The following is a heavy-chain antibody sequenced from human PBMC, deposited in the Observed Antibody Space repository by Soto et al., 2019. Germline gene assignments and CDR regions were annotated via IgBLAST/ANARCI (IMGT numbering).Heavy chain of an antibody. D-gene: IGHD6-13*01. Sequence: QLQLQEPGPGLGKPSQTLSLTCTVSGGPFRSGGYSGSWIAQHPGKGLGGIGYIYYSGSTYYNPSLKSRVTISVDTSKNQFSLKLSSVTAADTAVYYCAREKIGIAAAGNVKWFDPWGQGTLVTVSS. CDR3: AREKIGIAAAGNVKWFDP. CDR2: IYYSGST. V-gene: IGHV4-31*03. CDR1: GGPFRSGGYS. J-gene: IGHJ5*02.